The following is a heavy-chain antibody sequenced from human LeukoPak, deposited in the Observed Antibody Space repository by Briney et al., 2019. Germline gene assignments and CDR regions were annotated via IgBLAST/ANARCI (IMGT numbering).Heavy chain of an antibody. CDR2: ISAYNGNT. D-gene: IGHD6-19*01. CDR3: ARDGDRIAVAAREGDY. J-gene: IGHJ4*02. Sequence: ASVKVSCKASGYTFTSYGISWVRQAPGQGLEWMGWISAYNGNTNYAQKLQGRVTMTTDTSTSTAYMELRSLRSDDTAVYYCARDGDRIAVAAREGDYWGQGTLVTVSS. CDR1: GYTFTSYG. V-gene: IGHV1-18*01.